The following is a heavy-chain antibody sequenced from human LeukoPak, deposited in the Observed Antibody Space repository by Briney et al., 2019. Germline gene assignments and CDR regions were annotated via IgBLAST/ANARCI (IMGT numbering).Heavy chain of an antibody. J-gene: IGHJ6*02. V-gene: IGHV3-21*06. Sequence: GGSLRLSCAASGFIFETYSMNWVRQAPGKGLDWVSSIGGSGSYIDYADSVKGRFTISRDNAKNSLYLQMSSLRAEDTGVYYFAINRFNGGLYLGMYFYNGLDVWNLGTTATV. CDR2: IGGSGSYI. D-gene: IGHD7-27*01. CDR1: GFIFETYS. CDR3: AINRFNGGLYLGMYFYNGLDV.